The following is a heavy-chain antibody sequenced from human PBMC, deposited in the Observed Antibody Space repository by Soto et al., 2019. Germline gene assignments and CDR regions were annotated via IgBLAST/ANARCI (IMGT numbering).Heavy chain of an antibody. CDR3: ARSTVTSD. Sequence: LRLSCAASGFTFSSFEMIWVRQAPGKGLEWISYISDSGRTMYYADSVKGRFTISRDNAKNSLYLQMNSLRVEDTALYYCARSTVTSDWGQGTLVTVSS. CDR1: GFTFSSFE. V-gene: IGHV3-48*03. D-gene: IGHD4-17*01. CDR2: ISDSGRTM. J-gene: IGHJ4*02.